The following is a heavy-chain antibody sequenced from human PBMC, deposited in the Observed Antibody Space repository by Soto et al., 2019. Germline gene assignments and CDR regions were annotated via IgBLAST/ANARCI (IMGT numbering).Heavy chain of an antibody. J-gene: IGHJ5*02. CDR1: GYTFTSYD. CDR2: MNPNSGNT. D-gene: IGHD2-15*01. Sequence: ASVKVSCKASGYTFTSYDINWARQATGQGLEWMGWMNPNSGNTGYAQKFQGRVTMTRNTSISTAYMELSSLRSEDTAVYYCARGQVVAATHRLDSWFDPWGQGTLVTVSS. CDR3: ARGQVVAATHRLDSWFDP. V-gene: IGHV1-8*01.